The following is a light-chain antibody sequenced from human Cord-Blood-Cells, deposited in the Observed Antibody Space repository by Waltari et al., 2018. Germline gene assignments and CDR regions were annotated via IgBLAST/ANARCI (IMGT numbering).Light chain of an antibody. V-gene: IGKV3-11*01. CDR3: QQRSSWT. J-gene: IGKJ1*01. Sequence: EIVLTQSPATLSLSPGERATLSCRASQSVSSYLAWYPQKPGQAPRLLIYDASNRATGIPARFSGSGSGTDFTLTISSLEPEDFAVYYCQQRSSWTFGQGTKVGIK. CDR1: QSVSSY. CDR2: DAS.